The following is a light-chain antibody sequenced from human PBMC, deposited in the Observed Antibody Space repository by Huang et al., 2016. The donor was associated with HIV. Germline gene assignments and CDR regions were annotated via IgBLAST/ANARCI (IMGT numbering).Light chain of an antibody. CDR3: QHYNTFPWT. Sequence: DIQMTQSSATLSASVGDRVTITCRASQSISTWLAWYQQKPGKAPKLLIYEASTLESGVPSRFSGGGSGTEFTLTINSLQPDDFATYYYQHYNTFPWTFGQGTKVEI. J-gene: IGKJ1*01. CDR1: QSISTW. V-gene: IGKV1-5*03. CDR2: EAS.